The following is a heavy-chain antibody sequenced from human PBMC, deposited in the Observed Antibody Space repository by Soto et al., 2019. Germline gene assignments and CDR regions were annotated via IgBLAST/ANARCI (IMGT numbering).Heavy chain of an antibody. J-gene: IGHJ5*02. CDR3: ATRGRTVLIQNWFDP. D-gene: IGHD3-10*01. CDR2: IDRSGRT. Sequence: QVHLQQWGAGLLKPSETLSLTCAVYGGSFSDDASSSDWYWNWIRQSLGKGLEWIGEIDRSGRTKYNSSLKSRVSILVDTSQNQFSLKLSSVTAADTGVYSCATRGRTVLIQNWFDPWGEGILVTVSS. CDR1: GGSFSDDASSSDWY. V-gene: IGHV4-38-2*01.